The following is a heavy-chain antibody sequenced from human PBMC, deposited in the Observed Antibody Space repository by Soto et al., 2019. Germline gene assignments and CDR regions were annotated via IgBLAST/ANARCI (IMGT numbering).Heavy chain of an antibody. V-gene: IGHV1-69*02. D-gene: IGHD7-27*01. CDR1: GGTFSSYT. J-gene: IGHJ4*02. CDR3: ARGEGRNWGANDY. CDR2: IIPILGIA. Sequence: QVQLVQSGAEVKKPGSSVKVSCKASGGTFSSYTISWVRQAPGQGLEWMGRIIPILGIANYAQKFQGRVTITADKSTSTAYMELISLRSEDTAVYYCARGEGRNWGANDYWGQVTLVTVSS.